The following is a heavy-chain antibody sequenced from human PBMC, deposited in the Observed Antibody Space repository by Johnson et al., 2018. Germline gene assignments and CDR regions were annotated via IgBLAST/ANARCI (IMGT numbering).Heavy chain of an antibody. Sequence: VQLVESGGGLVQPGGSLRLSCVAFGFPFNHYTMGWVRQSPGKGLEWVASVDGEPAETHYAGSGRGRFIISRDDSKNTMYLQMSSLRPEDTAIYYSAKDFVSANGIFDPFDIWGQGTMVTISS. CDR3: AKDFVSANGIFDPFDI. J-gene: IGHJ3*02. CDR2: VDGEPAET. V-gene: IGHV3-23*04. D-gene: IGHD2/OR15-2a*01. CDR1: GFPFNHYT.